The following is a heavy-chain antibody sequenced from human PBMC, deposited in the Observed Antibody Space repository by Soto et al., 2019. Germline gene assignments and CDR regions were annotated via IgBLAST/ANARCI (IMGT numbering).Heavy chain of an antibody. J-gene: IGHJ6*02. D-gene: IGHD3-22*01. CDR3: ARPPYYYDSSGHVFGMDV. Sequence: GASVKVSCKASGYSFTSYDINWVRQATGQGLEWMGWMNPNSGNTGNAQKIKDRVTMTRNTSVSTAYLELRSLRSEDTAVYYCARPPYYYDSSGHVFGMDVWG. V-gene: IGHV1-8*01. CDR2: MNPNSGNT. CDR1: GYSFTSYD.